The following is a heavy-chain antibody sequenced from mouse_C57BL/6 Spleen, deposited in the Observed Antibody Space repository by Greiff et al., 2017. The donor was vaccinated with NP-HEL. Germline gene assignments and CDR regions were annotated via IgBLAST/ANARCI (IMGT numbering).Heavy chain of an antibody. D-gene: IGHD2-13*01. J-gene: IGHJ4*01. Sequence: VQLQQSGPGLVQPSQSLSLTCTVSGFSLTSYGVHWVRQSPGKGLEWLGVIWSGGSTDYNAAFISRLSISKDNSKSQVFFKMNSLQADDTAIYYCARNDYDYAMDYWGQGTSVTVSS. CDR1: GFSLTSYG. CDR3: ARNDYDYAMDY. V-gene: IGHV2-2*01. CDR2: IWSGGST.